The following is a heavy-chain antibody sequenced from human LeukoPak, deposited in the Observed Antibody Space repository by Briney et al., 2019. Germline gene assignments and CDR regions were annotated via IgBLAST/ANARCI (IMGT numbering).Heavy chain of an antibody. CDR2: ISYDAGKT. D-gene: IGHD3-10*01. CDR1: GFTFSNFA. Sequence: PGRSLRLSCAASGFTFSNFAMHWVRQAPGKGLEWVAGISYDAGKTYYADSVRGRFTISRDTSKNTLYLQMNGLRAEDTAVYYCARDSGSSATYFNYWGQGTLVTVS. J-gene: IGHJ4*02. V-gene: IGHV3-30*04. CDR3: ARDSGSSATYFNY.